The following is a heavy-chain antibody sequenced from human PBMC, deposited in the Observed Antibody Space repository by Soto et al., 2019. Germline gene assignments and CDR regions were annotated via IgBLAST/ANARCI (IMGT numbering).Heavy chain of an antibody. V-gene: IGHV3-48*03. CDR2: ISSSGSTI. D-gene: IGHD6-6*01. Sequence: GGSLRLSCAASGFSFSSYEMNWVRQEPGKGLEWVSYISSSGSTIYYADSVKGRFTISRDNAENSLYLQMNSLRAEDTAVYYCASLGGSSSDYYYYGMDVWGQGTTVTVSS. CDR3: ASLGGSSSDYYYYGMDV. J-gene: IGHJ6*02. CDR1: GFSFSSYE.